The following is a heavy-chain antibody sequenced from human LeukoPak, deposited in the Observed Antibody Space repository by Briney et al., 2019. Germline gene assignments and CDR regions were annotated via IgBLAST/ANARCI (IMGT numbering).Heavy chain of an antibody. D-gene: IGHD1-26*01. V-gene: IGHV3-11*01. Sequence: GGSQRLSCAASGFTFSDYYMSWIRQAPGKGLEWVSYISSSGSTIYYADSVKGRFTISRDNAKNSLYLQMNSLRAEDTAVYYCARDVHGSSDQFDYWGQGTLVTVSS. CDR1: GFTFSDYY. J-gene: IGHJ4*02. CDR3: ARDVHGSSDQFDY. CDR2: ISSSGSTI.